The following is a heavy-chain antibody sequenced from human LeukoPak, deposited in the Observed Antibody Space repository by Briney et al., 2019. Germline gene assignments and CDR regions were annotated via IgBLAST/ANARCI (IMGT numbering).Heavy chain of an antibody. J-gene: IGHJ6*03. CDR1: GFTFSNYG. CDR2: IWYDGSNK. D-gene: IGHD6-19*01. CDR3: AKDKDSSGSFMDV. Sequence: GRSLRLSCAASGFTFSNYGMHWVRQAPGKGLEWVAVIWYDGSNKYYADSVKGRFTISRDNSKNTLYLQVNSLRAEDTAVYYCAKDKDSSGSFMDVWGKGTTVTASS. V-gene: IGHV3-33*06.